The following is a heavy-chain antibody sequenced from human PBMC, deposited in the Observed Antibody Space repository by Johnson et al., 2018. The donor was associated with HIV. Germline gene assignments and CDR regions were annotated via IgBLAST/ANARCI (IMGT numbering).Heavy chain of an antibody. CDR2: ISWNSGSI. CDR1: GFTFSTYA. J-gene: IGHJ3*01. V-gene: IGHV3-9*01. CDR3: ASSRANDYGIPDAFPV. Sequence: VQLVESGGGVVQPGRSPRLSCAASGFTFSTYAMHWVRQTPGKGLEWVSGISWNSGSIGYADSVKGRFTISRDNAKNSLYLQMNSLRDEDTALYYCASSRANDYGIPDAFPVWGQGTMVTVSS. D-gene: IGHD4-17*01.